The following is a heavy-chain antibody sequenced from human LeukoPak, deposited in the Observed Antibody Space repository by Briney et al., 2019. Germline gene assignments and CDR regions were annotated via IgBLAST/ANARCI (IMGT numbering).Heavy chain of an antibody. D-gene: IGHD6-19*01. Sequence: GGSLRLSCAASGFTFSNAWMSWVRQAPGKGLEWVSRIKSKTDCGTTDCSAPVQCRFSISRDDSKNTLYLQMNSLKTEDTAVYYCTTEYSSGGFDYWRQGTMVTVSS. CDR1: GFTFSNAW. CDR3: TTEYSSGGFDY. V-gene: IGHV3-15*01. J-gene: IGHJ4*02. CDR2: IKSKTDCGTT.